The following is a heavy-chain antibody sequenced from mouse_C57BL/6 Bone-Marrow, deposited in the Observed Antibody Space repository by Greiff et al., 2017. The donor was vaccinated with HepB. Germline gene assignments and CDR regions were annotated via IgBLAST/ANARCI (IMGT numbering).Heavy chain of an antibody. CDR1: GYAFTNYL. CDR3: ARRDYYGSSYDDY. Sequence: VKLMESGAELVRPGTSVKVSCKASGYAFTNYLIEWVKQRPGQGLEWIGVINPGSGGTNYNEKFKGKATLTADKSSSTAYMQLSSLTSEDSAVYFCARRDYYGSSYDDYWGQGTTLTVSS. D-gene: IGHD1-1*01. V-gene: IGHV1-54*01. CDR2: INPGSGGT. J-gene: IGHJ2*01.